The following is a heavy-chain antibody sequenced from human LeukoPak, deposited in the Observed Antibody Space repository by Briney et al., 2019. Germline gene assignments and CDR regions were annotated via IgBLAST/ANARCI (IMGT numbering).Heavy chain of an antibody. V-gene: IGHV3-7*01. CDR1: GFTFSSYW. D-gene: IGHD1-26*01. Sequence: GGSLRLSCAASGFTFSSYWMSWVRQAPGKGLEWVANIKQDGSEKNYVDSVKGRFTISRDNAKNPVYLQMNSLRAEDTAVYYCARGGWGATSNNWFDPWGQGTLVTVSS. J-gene: IGHJ5*02. CDR2: IKQDGSEK. CDR3: ARGGWGATSNNWFDP.